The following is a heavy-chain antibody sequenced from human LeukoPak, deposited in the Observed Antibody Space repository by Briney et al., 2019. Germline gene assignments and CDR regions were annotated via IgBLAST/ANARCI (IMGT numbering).Heavy chain of an antibody. D-gene: IGHD1-1*01. CDR1: GFTFSSYG. V-gene: IGHV3-33*01. Sequence: GGSLRLSCAASGFTFSSYGMHWVRQAPGKGLEWVAVIWYDGSNKYYAGSVKGRFTISRDNSKNTLYLQMNSLRAEDTAVYYCARDPQLEHLFDYWGQGTLVTVSS. CDR3: ARDPQLEHLFDY. J-gene: IGHJ4*02. CDR2: IWYDGSNK.